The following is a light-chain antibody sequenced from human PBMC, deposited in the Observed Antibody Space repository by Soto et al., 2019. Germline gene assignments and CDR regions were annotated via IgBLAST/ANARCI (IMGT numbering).Light chain of an antibody. CDR1: QSVSRN. CDR3: QQCNDWPWT. CDR2: DAS. Sequence: EIVMTQSPATLSVSPGERATLSCRASQSVSRNLAWYQQRPGQPPRLLIYDASTRATGIPAGFSGSGSGTEFTLTISSLQSEDFAVYYCQQCNDWPWTFGQGTKWIS. V-gene: IGKV3-15*01. J-gene: IGKJ1*01.